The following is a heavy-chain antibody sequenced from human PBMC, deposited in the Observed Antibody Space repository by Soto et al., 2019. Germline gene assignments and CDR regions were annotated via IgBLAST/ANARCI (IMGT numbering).Heavy chain of an antibody. Sequence: EVQVLESGGGLVQPGGSLRLSCAATGFTFSDFAMSWVRQAPGKGLEWVSRIYGGGNGPHYADSVKGRVTISRDNSKNTLYLQMNSLRVEDTAVYYCAKMEGMDPWAYSFDYWGQGTRVTVSS. J-gene: IGHJ4*02. D-gene: IGHD2-2*03. CDR1: GFTFSDFA. CDR3: AKMEGMDPWAYSFDY. V-gene: IGHV3-23*01. CDR2: IYGGGNGP.